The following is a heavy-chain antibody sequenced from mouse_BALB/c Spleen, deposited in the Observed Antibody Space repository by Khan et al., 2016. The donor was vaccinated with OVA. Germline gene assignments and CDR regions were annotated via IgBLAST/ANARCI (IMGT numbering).Heavy chain of an antibody. D-gene: IGHD2-3*01. CDR1: GYSITSDYA. CDR3: ARVDGGDFDY. V-gene: IGHV3-2*02. CDR2: ISYSGNT. Sequence: VQLKESGPGLVKPSQSLSLTCTVTGYSITSDYAWNWIRQFPGNKLEWMGYISYSGNTNYNPSLKSRISITRDTSKNQFFLQLNSVNTEDTATYYCARVDGGDFDYWGQGTTLTVSS. J-gene: IGHJ2*01.